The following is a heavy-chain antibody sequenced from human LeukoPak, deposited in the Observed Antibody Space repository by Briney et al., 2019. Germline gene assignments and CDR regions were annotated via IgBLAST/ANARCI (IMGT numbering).Heavy chain of an antibody. D-gene: IGHD3-16*01. CDR3: TRALGHSVLAFDV. Sequence: GGSLRLSCAASGFTFSTCSMNWVRQAPGKGLEWVASIKEDGREKLYVESLEGRLTIARDNAKESLHLQMRNLRVEDTAVYYCTRALGHSVLAFDVWGQGTVVIVS. V-gene: IGHV3-7*03. J-gene: IGHJ3*01. CDR1: GFTFSTCS. CDR2: IKEDGREK.